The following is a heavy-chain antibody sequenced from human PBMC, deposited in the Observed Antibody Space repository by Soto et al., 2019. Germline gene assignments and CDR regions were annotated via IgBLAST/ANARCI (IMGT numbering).Heavy chain of an antibody. D-gene: IGHD1-26*01. J-gene: IGHJ3*01. Sequence: GSLRLSCSASVFPFSPYTMHWVRPAPGQGLEWVAVTSYDGTNQYYADSVKGRFIISRDNSNNTLSLQMHSLKSEDTAVYFFARGVIVGVNDVFDVWGQGTMVNV. CDR1: VFPFSPYT. V-gene: IGHV3-30*14. CDR2: TSYDGTNQ. CDR3: ARGVIVGVNDVFDV.